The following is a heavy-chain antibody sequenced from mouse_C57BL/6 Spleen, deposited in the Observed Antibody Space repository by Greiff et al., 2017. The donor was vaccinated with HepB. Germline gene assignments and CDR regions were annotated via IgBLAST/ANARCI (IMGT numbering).Heavy chain of an antibody. CDR1: GYTFTGYW. Sequence: QVQLQQSGAELMKPGASVKLSCKATGYTFTGYWIAWVKQRPGHGLEWIGEIVPGSGSTNYNENFKGKAIFTADTSANTAYMQLSSLPTEDSAIYYCARDDCSGYVDYWGQGTTLTVSS. V-gene: IGHV1-9*01. CDR3: ARDDCSGYVDY. D-gene: IGHD3-2*02. J-gene: IGHJ2*01. CDR2: IVPGSGST.